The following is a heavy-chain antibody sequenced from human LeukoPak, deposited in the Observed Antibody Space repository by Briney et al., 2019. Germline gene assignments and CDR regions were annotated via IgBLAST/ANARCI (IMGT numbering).Heavy chain of an antibody. V-gene: IGHV3-30-3*01. J-gene: IGHJ4*02. D-gene: IGHD3-10*01. CDR2: ISYDGSNK. CDR3: AATRGFDY. Sequence: GGSLRLSCAASGFTFSSYAMRWVRQAPGKGLEWVAVISYDGSNKYYADSVKGRFTISRDNSKNTLYLQMNSLRAEDTAVYYCAATRGFDYWGQGTLVTVSS. CDR1: GFTFSSYA.